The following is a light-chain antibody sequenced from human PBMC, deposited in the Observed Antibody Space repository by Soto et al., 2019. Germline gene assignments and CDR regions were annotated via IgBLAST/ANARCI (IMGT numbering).Light chain of an antibody. V-gene: IGKV3-11*01. CDR1: QSVSSY. Sequence: EIVLTQSPATLSLSPGERATLSCRASQSVSSYLAWHQQKPGQAPRLLIYDASNRATGIPARFSGSGSGTDFTLPISSLEPEDFAVYYCQQRSSWWTFGQGTKVEIK. J-gene: IGKJ1*01. CDR2: DAS. CDR3: QQRSSWWT.